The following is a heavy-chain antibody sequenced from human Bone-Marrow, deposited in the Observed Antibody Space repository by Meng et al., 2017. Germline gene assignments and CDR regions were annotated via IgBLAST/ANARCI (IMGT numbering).Heavy chain of an antibody. CDR3: ARGKFIEQLWSPFDY. CDR2: INPNSGAT. D-gene: IGHD3-10*01. Sequence: QSGAEVKKPGASWKVSCKASGYAFTGYYIHWVRQAPGQGLEWMGWINPNSGATNYAQKFQGRVTMTRDTSISTAYMELSRLRSDDTAMYYCARGKFIEQLWSPFDYWGQGTLVTVSS. CDR1: GYAFTGYY. J-gene: IGHJ4*02. V-gene: IGHV1-2*02.